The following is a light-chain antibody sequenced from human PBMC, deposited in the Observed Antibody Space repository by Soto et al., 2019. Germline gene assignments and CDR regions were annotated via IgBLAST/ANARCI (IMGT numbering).Light chain of an antibody. CDR3: CSYAGGYTLHVL. J-gene: IGLJ2*01. CDR1: GNDVGAYSY. CDR2: GVV. V-gene: IGLV2-11*01. Sequence: QSALTQPRSVSGSPGQSVTISCTGTGNDVGAYSYVSWYQQHPGRPPKLLIYGVVRWPSGVPDRFSGSKSGNTASLTISGLQAEDEADYFCCSYAGGYTLHVLFGGGTQLTV.